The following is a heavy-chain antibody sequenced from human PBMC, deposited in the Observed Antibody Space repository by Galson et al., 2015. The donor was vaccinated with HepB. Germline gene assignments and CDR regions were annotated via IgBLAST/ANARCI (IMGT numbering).Heavy chain of an antibody. CDR2: ISSSTTYI. J-gene: IGHJ2*01. Sequence: SLRLSCAASGFTFSSYSMNWVRQAPGKGLEWVSSISSSTTYIHYADSVKGRFIISRDNAKNSLYLQMNSLRAEDTAVYYCARDYPQTLGRYVDLWGRGTHVT. CDR1: GFTFSSYS. D-gene: IGHD3-16*02. V-gene: IGHV3-21*01. CDR3: ARDYPQTLGRYVDL.